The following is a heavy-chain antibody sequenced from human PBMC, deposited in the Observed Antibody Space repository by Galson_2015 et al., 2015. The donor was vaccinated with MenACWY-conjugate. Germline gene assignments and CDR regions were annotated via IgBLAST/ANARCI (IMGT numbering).Heavy chain of an antibody. CDR1: GFTFSSYD. CDR2: ISYDGSNK. CDR3: ARVYSGSPDYGMDV. J-gene: IGHJ6*02. D-gene: IGHD1-26*01. V-gene: IGHV3-30*09. Sequence: SLRVSCAASGFTFSSYDMHWVRQAPGKGLDWVAVISYDGSNKYYADSVKGRFAISRGKNTLYLEMISLRGEDTAVYYCARVYSGSPDYGMDVWGQGTTVTVSS.